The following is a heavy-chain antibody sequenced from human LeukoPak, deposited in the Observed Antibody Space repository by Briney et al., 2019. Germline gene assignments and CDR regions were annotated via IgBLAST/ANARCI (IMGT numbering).Heavy chain of an antibody. Sequence: SETLSLTCTVSGGSISSYYWSWIRQPPGKGLEWIGYIYYSGSTNYNPSLKSRVTISVDTSKNQFSLKLSSVTAADTAVYYCARAIYDFWSGYYSDYWGQGTLVTVSP. V-gene: IGHV4-59*01. CDR1: GGSISSYY. D-gene: IGHD3-3*01. J-gene: IGHJ4*02. CDR3: ARAIYDFWSGYYSDY. CDR2: IYYSGST.